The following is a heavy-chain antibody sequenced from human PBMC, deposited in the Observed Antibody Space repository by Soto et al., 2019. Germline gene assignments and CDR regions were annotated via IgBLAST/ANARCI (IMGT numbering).Heavy chain of an antibody. Sequence: QITLKESGPTLVKPTQTLTLTCTFSGFSLSSTRMAVGWIRQPPGKALEWLALIYWDDDKRYSPFLKSRLTXXXXTSKNQVVLTMSXMXXVDTARYYCAHXXXAGLGYYFDYWGQGTLVTVSS. CDR2: IYWDDDK. CDR3: AHXXXAGLGYYFDY. J-gene: IGHJ4*02. D-gene: IGHD3-9*01. CDR1: GFSLSSTRMA. V-gene: IGHV2-5*02.